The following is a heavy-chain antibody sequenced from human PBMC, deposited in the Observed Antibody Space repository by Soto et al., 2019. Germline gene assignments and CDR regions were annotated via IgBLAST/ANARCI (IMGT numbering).Heavy chain of an antibody. CDR2: ISSSSSTI. V-gene: IGHV3-48*02. D-gene: IGHD3-3*01. CDR1: GFTFSRYS. Sequence: GGPLRLSCGASGFTFSRYSMNWVRQAPGKVLEGVSYISSSSSTIYYADSVKGRFTISRDNAKNSLYLQMTSLRDEDTAVYYCARARRVGVVIIDYYYYGMDVWGQGPTVTVSS. CDR3: ARARRVGVVIIDYYYYGMDV. J-gene: IGHJ6*02.